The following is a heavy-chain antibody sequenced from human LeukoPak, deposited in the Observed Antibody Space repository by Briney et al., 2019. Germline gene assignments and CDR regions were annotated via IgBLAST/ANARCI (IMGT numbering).Heavy chain of an antibody. CDR2: IYDSGST. D-gene: IGHD3-9*01. J-gene: IGHJ4*02. CDR3: TKGGRRDILTY. CDR1: GGSTSSYY. Sequence: SETLSLTCTVSGGSTSSYYWSWVRQPPGKGLEWIGYIYDSGSTNYNPSLKSRVTISVDTSKNQFSLKLTSVTAADTAVYYCTKGGRRDILTYWGQGILVTVSP. V-gene: IGHV4-59*01.